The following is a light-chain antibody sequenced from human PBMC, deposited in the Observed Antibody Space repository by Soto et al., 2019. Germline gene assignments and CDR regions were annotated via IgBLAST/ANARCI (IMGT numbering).Light chain of an antibody. Sequence: EVVMTKSLDTLSVSLGARATLSCRASQSVSSNLAWYQQKPGQAPRLLIYGASTRATGIPARFSGSGSGTEFTLTISCLQSEDFAVYYCQRYSNLITFGQGTRLEIK. CDR1: QSVSSN. CDR2: GAS. CDR3: QRYSNLIT. V-gene: IGKV3-15*01. J-gene: IGKJ5*01.